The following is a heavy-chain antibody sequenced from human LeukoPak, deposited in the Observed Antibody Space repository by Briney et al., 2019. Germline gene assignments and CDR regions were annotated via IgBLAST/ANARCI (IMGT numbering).Heavy chain of an antibody. J-gene: IGHJ6*02. D-gene: IGHD3-16*01. V-gene: IGHV3-33*01. Sequence: GGSLRLSCPASGFTFSDYTMQWLRQAPGKGLEWVAVIWHDGTYISYGDSVGGRFTISRDNSKNTLYLQMNSLRAEDTAVYYCARVWGKYALWFWGQGTTVTVSS. CDR2: IWHDGTYI. CDR3: ARVWGKYALWF. CDR1: GFTFSDYT.